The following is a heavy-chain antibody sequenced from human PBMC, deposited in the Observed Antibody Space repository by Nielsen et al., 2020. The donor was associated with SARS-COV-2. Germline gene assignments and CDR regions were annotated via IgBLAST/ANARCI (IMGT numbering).Heavy chain of an antibody. D-gene: IGHD3-10*02. CDR3: ARDADHVRSWGDNTLYGGDWYFDL. V-gene: IGHV3-48*02. CDR2: ISSSSSTI. CDR1: GFTFSSYS. Sequence: GGSLRLSCAASGFTFSSYSMNWVRQAPGKGLEWVSYISSSSSTIYYADSVKGRFTISRDNAKNSLYLQMNSLRDEDTAVYYCARDADHVRSWGDNTLYGGDWYFDLWGRGTLVTVSS. J-gene: IGHJ2*01.